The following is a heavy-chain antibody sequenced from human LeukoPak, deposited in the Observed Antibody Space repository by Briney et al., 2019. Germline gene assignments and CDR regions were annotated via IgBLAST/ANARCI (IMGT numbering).Heavy chain of an antibody. J-gene: IGHJ4*02. Sequence: GGSLRLSCAASGFTFSTYAMSWVRQAPGKGLEWVSAISDRGGSTYYADSVKGRFTISRDNSKNTLYLQMNSLRADDTAVYYCAKVGVGWVAFEYWGQGTLVTVSS. CDR3: AKVGVGWVAFEY. CDR2: ISDRGGST. CDR1: GFTFSTYA. V-gene: IGHV3-23*01. D-gene: IGHD3-3*01.